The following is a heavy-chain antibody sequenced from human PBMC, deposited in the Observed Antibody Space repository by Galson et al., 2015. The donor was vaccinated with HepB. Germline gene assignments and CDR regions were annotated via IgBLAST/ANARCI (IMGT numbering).Heavy chain of an antibody. D-gene: IGHD2-21*01. CDR3: ARAAIAHVVVSYFDY. J-gene: IGHJ4*02. CDR2: ISYDGSNK. V-gene: IGHV3-30*04. Sequence: SLRLSCAASGFTFSSYAMHWVRQAPGKGLEWVAVISYDGSNKYYADSVKGRFTISRDNSKNTLYLQMNSLRAEDTAVYYCARAAIAHVVVSYFDYWGQGTLVTVSS. CDR1: GFTFSSYA.